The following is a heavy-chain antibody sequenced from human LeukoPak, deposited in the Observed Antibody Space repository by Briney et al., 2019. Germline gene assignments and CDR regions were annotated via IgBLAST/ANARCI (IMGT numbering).Heavy chain of an antibody. CDR1: GGSFSGYY. Sequence: SETLSLTCAVYGGSFSGYYWSWIRQPPGKGLEWIGEINHSGSTNYNPSLKSRVTISVDTSKNQFSLKLSSVTAADTAVYYCARXSWXXXGGNPVEFDPWGQGTLVTVSS. D-gene: IGHD4-23*01. CDR3: ARXSWXXXGGNPVEFDP. CDR2: INHSGST. J-gene: IGHJ5*02. V-gene: IGHV4-34*01.